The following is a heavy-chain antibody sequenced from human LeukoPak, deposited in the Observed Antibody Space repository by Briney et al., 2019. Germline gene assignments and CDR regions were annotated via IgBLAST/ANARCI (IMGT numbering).Heavy chain of an antibody. CDR3: ARVSSGWSD. Sequence: GGSLRLSCAASGFTVNNKYMTWVRQAPGKGLEWVSLIYNDGRTYYADSVRGRFTISRDNAKNSLYLQMNSLRAEDTAVYYCARVSSGWSDWGQGTLVTVSS. CDR2: IYNDGRT. CDR1: GFTVNNKY. J-gene: IGHJ4*02. D-gene: IGHD6-19*01. V-gene: IGHV3-66*01.